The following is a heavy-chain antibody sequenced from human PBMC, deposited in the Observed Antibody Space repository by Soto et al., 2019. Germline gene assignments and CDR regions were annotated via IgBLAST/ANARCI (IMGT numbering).Heavy chain of an antibody. CDR3: AREIYGDFGLDV. Sequence: QVQLVESGGGVVQPGRSLRLSCAASGFTCSNYAMHWVRQAPGKGLEWVAVMSYDGSNKYYADSVKGRFTISRDSFKKTLYLRMNSLRNEDTAVYYCAREIYGDFGLDVWGQGTTVTVSS. CDR1: GFTCSNYA. J-gene: IGHJ6*02. CDR2: MSYDGSNK. V-gene: IGHV3-30-3*01. D-gene: IGHD4-17*01.